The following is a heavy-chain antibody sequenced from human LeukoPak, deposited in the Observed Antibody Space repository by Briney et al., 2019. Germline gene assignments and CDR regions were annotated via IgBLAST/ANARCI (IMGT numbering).Heavy chain of an antibody. D-gene: IGHD2-15*01. J-gene: IGHJ3*02. CDR1: GGSFSGYY. CDR3: ARGLGYCSGGSCSGGAFDI. CDR2: INHSGST. V-gene: IGHV4-34*01. Sequence: SSETLSLTCAVYGGSFSGYYWSWIRQPPGKGLEWIGEINHSGSTNYNPSLKSRVTISVDTSKNQFSLKLSSVTAADTAVYYCARGLGYCSGGSCSGGAFDIWGQGTMVTVSS.